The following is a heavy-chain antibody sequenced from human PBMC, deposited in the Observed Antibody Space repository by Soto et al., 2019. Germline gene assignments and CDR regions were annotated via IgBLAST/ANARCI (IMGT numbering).Heavy chain of an antibody. V-gene: IGHV3-74*01. Sequence: SCAASRFTFRTYWMHWVRHAPGQGLVWVSRIKSDGSGTTYADSVKGRFTISRDSAKHPLYLQMNSLRAEDTAVYYCARDEFLAVGGTDYYYGMDDWGQGTTVTVSS. CDR1: RFTFRTYW. J-gene: IGHJ6*02. D-gene: IGHD6-19*01. CDR3: ARDEFLAVGGTDYYYGMDD. CDR2: IKSDGSGT.